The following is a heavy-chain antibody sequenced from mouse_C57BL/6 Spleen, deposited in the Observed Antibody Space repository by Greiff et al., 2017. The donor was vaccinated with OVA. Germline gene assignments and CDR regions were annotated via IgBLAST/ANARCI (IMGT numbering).Heavy chain of an antibody. Sequence: DVKLQESGAELVRPGASVKLSCTASGFNIKDDYMHWVKQRPEQGLEWIGWIDPENGDTEYASKFQGKATITADTSSNTAYLQLSSLTSEDTAVYYCTTGGSTMVTTLYYYAMDYWGQGTSVTVSS. CDR3: TTGGSTMVTTLYYYAMDY. J-gene: IGHJ4*01. V-gene: IGHV14-4*01. D-gene: IGHD2-1*01. CDR2: IDPENGDT. CDR1: GFNIKDDY.